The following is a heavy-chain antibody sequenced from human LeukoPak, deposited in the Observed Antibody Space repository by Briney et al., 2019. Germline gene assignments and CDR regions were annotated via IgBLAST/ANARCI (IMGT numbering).Heavy chain of an antibody. CDR2: ISSSGSTT. CDR3: ARGRDGDYVPLDY. J-gene: IGHJ4*02. Sequence: PGGSLRLSCAASGFSFSSYSMNWVRQAPGKGLEWVSYISSSGSTTYYADSVKGRFTISRDNAKKSLYLQMNSLRAEDTAVYYCARGRDGDYVPLDYWGQGTLVTVSS. CDR1: GFSFSSYS. D-gene: IGHD4-17*01. V-gene: IGHV3-48*04.